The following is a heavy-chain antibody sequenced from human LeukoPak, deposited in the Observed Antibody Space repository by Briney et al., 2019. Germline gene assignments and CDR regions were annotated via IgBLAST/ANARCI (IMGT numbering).Heavy chain of an antibody. CDR1: GGSFSSYY. D-gene: IGHD3-22*01. CDR3: ASHTNYYDSSGYRY. V-gene: IGHV4-59*08. J-gene: IGHJ4*02. CDR2: IYYSGST. Sequence: SETLSLTCAVYGGSFSSYYWSWIRQPPGKGLEWIGYIYYSGSTNYNPSLKSRVTISVDTSKNQFSLKLSSVTAADTAVYYCASHTNYYDSSGYRYWGQGTLVTVSS.